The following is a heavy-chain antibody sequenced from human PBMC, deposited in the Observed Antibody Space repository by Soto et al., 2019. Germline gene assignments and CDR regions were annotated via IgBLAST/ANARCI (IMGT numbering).Heavy chain of an antibody. CDR3: GRDKTRAYDIVTGYPGQGPDAFDI. V-gene: IGHV3-48*01. J-gene: IGHJ3*02. D-gene: IGHD3-9*01. CDR1: GFTFSSYS. CDR2: ISSSSSTI. Sequence: PGGSLRLSCAASGFTFSSYSMNWVRQAPGKGLEWVSYISSSSSTIYYADSVKGRFTISRDNAKNSLYLQMNSLRAEDTAVYYCGRDKTRAYDIVTGYPGQGPDAFDIWGQGTTVTVSS.